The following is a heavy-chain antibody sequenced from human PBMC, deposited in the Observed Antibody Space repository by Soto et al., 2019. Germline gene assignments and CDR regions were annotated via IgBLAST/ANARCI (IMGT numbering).Heavy chain of an antibody. D-gene: IGHD6-19*01. CDR3: ARAPFRPCSRGWYITATNDY. J-gene: IGHJ4*02. CDR1: GGTFSSYA. CDR2: IIPMFGTV. Sequence: QVQLVQSGAEVKKPGSSVKVSCKASGGTFSSYAITWVRQAPGQGLEWMGGIIPMFGTVNYAQKFQGRVTITADESTSTAYMELSSLISEDTAMYYCARAPFRPCSRGWYITATNDYWGQGTLVTVSS. V-gene: IGHV1-69*01.